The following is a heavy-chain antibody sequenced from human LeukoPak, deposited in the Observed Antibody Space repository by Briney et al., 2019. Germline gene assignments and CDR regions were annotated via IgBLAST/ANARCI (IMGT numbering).Heavy chain of an antibody. CDR2: ISSGGST. D-gene: IGHD3-16*01. CDR3: AKDWADFGRLGEPIYYFDY. J-gene: IGHJ4*02. V-gene: IGHV3-23*01. CDR1: GFTFNNYA. Sequence: GGSLRLSCAAAGFTFNNYAMSWVRQAPGKGLKWVSGISSGGSTYYAGSVKGRFTISRDNSKNTLYLQMNSLRAEDTAVYYCAKDWADFGRLGEPIYYFDYWGQGTLVTVSS.